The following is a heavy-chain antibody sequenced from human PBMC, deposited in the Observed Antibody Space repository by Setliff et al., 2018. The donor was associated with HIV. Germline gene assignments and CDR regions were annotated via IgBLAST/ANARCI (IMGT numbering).Heavy chain of an antibody. CDR2: INVNNDAT. J-gene: IGHJ4*02. CDR3: ARNIDMHYDFWSAYDY. Sequence: ASVKVSCKASGYTFPSHYIHWVRQAPGQGLEWMGWINVNNDATNYAQKFQGRVSMTRDTSISTAYMELRSLTSDDTAVYYCARNIDMHYDFWSAYDYWGQGALVTVSS. CDR1: GYTFPSHY. D-gene: IGHD3-3*01. V-gene: IGHV1-2*02.